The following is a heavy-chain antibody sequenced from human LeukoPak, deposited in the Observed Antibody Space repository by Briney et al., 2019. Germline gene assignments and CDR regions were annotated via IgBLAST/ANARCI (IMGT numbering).Heavy chain of an antibody. Sequence: APVKVSCKASGYNFLNYGISWVRQAPGQGLEWMGWISGKTGNINYAQKFQARATMTRDTSTSTAYMELRSLRSDDTAVYFCARRFLNSHPIYYYMDVWAKGTTVIVSS. V-gene: IGHV1-18*01. J-gene: IGHJ6*03. D-gene: IGHD2-21*01. CDR1: GYNFLNYG. CDR3: ARRFLNSHPIYYYMDV. CDR2: ISGKTGNI.